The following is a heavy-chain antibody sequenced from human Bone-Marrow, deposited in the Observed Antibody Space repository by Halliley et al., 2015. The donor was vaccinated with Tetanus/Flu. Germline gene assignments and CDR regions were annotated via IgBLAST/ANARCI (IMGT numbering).Heavy chain of an antibody. D-gene: IGHD3-16*01. CDR3: ARVGDSGFGAHSYGLDV. CDR2: IYFSGST. V-gene: IGHV4-4*02. CDR1: GASIDSAHW. J-gene: IGHJ6*01. Sequence: TLSLTCSVAGASIDSAHWWSWVRQSPRKGLEWIGEIYFSGSTNYNPSLKSRVTISLDKSKNQFSLNLSSVTAADTALYYCARVGDSGFGAHSYGLDVWGQGTMVTVSS.